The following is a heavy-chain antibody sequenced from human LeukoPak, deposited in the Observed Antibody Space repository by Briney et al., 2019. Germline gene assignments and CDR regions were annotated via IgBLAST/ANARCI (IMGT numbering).Heavy chain of an antibody. CDR1: GFTFSTYN. CDR2: ISSSSSYI. J-gene: IGHJ5*02. Sequence: GGSLRLSCAASGFTFSTYNMNWVRQTPGKGLEWVSSISSSSSYIYYADSVKGRFTISRDNAKNSLYLQMNSLRAEDTAVYYCARDREVDYDILTGYYWSATEPPNWFDPWGQGTLVTVSS. V-gene: IGHV3-21*01. D-gene: IGHD3-9*01. CDR3: ARDREVDYDILTGYYWSATEPPNWFDP.